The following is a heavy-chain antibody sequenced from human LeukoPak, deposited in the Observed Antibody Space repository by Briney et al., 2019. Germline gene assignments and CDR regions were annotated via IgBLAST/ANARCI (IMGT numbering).Heavy chain of an antibody. D-gene: IGHD3-22*01. CDR3: ARDSYYYEAPGI. V-gene: IGHV3-21*01. J-gene: IGHJ3*02. Sequence: GGSLRLSCAASGFTFSSYSMNWVRQAPGKGLEWVSSISSSSSYIYYADSVKGRFTISRDNAKNSLYLQMNSLRAEDTAVNYCARDSYYYEAPGIWGQGTMVTVSS. CDR2: ISSSSSYI. CDR1: GFTFSSYS.